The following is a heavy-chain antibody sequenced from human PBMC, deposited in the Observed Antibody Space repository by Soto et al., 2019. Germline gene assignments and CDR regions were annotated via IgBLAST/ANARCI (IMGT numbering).Heavy chain of an antibody. D-gene: IGHD2-15*01. V-gene: IGHV2-5*01. CDR2: IYWNDDK. J-gene: IGHJ5*02. CDR3: AHRQRQLLRFLPFDP. CDR1: GFSLSTSGVG. Sequence: SGPTLVNPAQTLTLTCTFSGFSLSTSGVGVGWIRQPPGKALEWLALIYWNDDKRYSPSLKSRLTITKDTSKNQVVLTMTNMDPVDTATYYCAHRQRQLLRFLPFDPWGQGTLVTVSS.